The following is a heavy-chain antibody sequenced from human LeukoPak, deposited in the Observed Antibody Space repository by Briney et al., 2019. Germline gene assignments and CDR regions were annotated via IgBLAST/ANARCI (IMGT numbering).Heavy chain of an antibody. CDR2: ISSSSSTI. D-gene: IGHD6-13*01. J-gene: IGHJ6*03. CDR3: ARRSRERVFDYYYYYMDV. V-gene: IGHV3-48*01. CDR1: GFTFSSYA. Sequence: GGSLRLSGAASGFTFSSYAMSWVRQAPGKGLEWVSSISSSSSTIYYADSVKGRFTISRDNAKNSLYLQMNSLRAEDTAVYYCARRSRERVFDYYYYYMDVWGKGTTVTVSS.